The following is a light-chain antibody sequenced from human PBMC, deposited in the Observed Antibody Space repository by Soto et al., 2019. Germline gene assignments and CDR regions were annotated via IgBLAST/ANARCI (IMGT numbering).Light chain of an antibody. CDR3: QSYDSRLDHTEV. CDR2: GNT. V-gene: IGLV2-11*01. J-gene: IGLJ3*02. CDR1: SSDVGGYNY. Sequence: QSALTQPRSVSGSPGQSVTISCTGTSSDVGGYNYVSWYQQYPGKAPKVIIYGNTNRPSGVPDRFSGSKSGTSASLAITGLQAEDEADYYCQSYDSRLDHTEVFGGGTKVTVL.